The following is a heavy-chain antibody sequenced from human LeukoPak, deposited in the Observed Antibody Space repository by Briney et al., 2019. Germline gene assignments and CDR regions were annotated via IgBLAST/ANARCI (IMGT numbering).Heavy chain of an antibody. J-gene: IGHJ4*02. Sequence: GGSLRLSCAASGFTFSSYAMHWVRQAPGKGLEWVAVISYDGSNKYYADSVKGRFTISRDNSKNTLYLQMNSLRAEDTAVYYCARVGEYYDSIGSPYWGQGTLVTVSS. D-gene: IGHD3-22*01. CDR2: ISYDGSNK. V-gene: IGHV3-30-3*01. CDR1: GFTFSSYA. CDR3: ARVGEYYDSIGSPY.